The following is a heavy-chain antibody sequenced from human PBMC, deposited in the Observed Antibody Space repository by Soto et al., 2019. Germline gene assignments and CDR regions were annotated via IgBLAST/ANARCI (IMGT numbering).Heavy chain of an antibody. D-gene: IGHD3-3*01. Sequence: EVQLLESGGGLVQPGGSLRLSCAASGFTFSSYAMSWVRQAPGKGLEWVSAISGSGGSTYYADSVKGRFTISRDNSKNTLYLQMNSLRAEDTAVYYCAKESFWSGSFLPPRGYFDYWGQGTLVTVSS. CDR2: ISGSGGST. V-gene: IGHV3-23*01. CDR3: AKESFWSGSFLPPRGYFDY. CDR1: GFTFSSYA. J-gene: IGHJ4*02.